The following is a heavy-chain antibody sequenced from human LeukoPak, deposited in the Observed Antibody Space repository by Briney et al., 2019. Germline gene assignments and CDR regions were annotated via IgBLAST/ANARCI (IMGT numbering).Heavy chain of an antibody. CDR1: GFTFSSYS. D-gene: IGHD3-10*01. Sequence: PGGSLRLSCAASGFTFSSYSMNWVRQAPGKGLEWVSSISSSSSYIYYADSVKGRFTISRDNAKNSLYLQMNSLRAEDTAVYYCARGHSTMVRGILRDAFDIWGQGTMVTVSS. V-gene: IGHV3-21*01. CDR3: ARGHSTMVRGILRDAFDI. CDR2: ISSSSSYI. J-gene: IGHJ3*02.